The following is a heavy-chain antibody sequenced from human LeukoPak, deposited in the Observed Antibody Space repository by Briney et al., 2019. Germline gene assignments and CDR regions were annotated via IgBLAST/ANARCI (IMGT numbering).Heavy chain of an antibody. CDR2: IYYSGST. CDR3: ARRRDYGDYGGWYFDL. D-gene: IGHD4-17*01. J-gene: IGHJ2*01. Sequence: SETLSLTCTVSGGSISSYYWSWIRQPPGKGLEWIGYIYYSGSTNYNPSLKSRVTISVDTSKNQFSLKLSSVTAADTAVYYCARRRDYGDYGGWYFDLWGRGTLVTVSS. V-gene: IGHV4-59*08. CDR1: GGSISSYY.